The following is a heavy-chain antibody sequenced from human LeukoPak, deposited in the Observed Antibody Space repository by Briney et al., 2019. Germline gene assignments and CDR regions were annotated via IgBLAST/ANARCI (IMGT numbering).Heavy chain of an antibody. V-gene: IGHV3-53*01. CDR2: IYGGGST. J-gene: IGHJ5*02. Sequence: GGSLRLSCAASGFTVSNNYMSWVRQAPGKGLEWVSIIYGGGSTYYADSVKGRFTISRDNSKNALYLQMNSLRAEDTAVYYCARVPNCSSTSCYRTFDPWGQGTLVTVSS. CDR1: GFTVSNNY. D-gene: IGHD2-2*02. CDR3: ARVPNCSSTSCYRTFDP.